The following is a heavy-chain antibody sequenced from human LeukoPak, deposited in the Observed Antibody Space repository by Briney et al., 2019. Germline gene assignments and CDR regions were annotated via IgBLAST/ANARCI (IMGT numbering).Heavy chain of an antibody. CDR1: GGSISSYY. CDR2: IYYSGST. V-gene: IGHV4-59*01. CDR3: ARDRGYGGAHYDAFDI. Sequence: SETLSLTCTVSGGSISSYYWSWIRQPPGKGLEWIGYIYYSGSTNYNPSPKSRVTISVDTSRNQFSLKLSSVTAADTAVYYCARDRGYGGAHYDAFDIWGQGTMVTVSS. J-gene: IGHJ3*02. D-gene: IGHD4-23*01.